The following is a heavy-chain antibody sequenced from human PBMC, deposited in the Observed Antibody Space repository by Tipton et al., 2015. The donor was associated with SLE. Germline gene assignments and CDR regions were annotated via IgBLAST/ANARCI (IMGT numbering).Heavy chain of an antibody. CDR1: GFTFSSYG. CDR2: IRYDGSNK. V-gene: IGHV3-30*02. Sequence: SLRLSCAASGFTFSSYGMHWVRQAPGKGLEWVAFIRYDGSNKYYADSVKGRFTISRDNSKNTLYLQMNSLRAEDTAVYYCARVRSAAGTLSYWGQGTLVTVSS. J-gene: IGHJ4*02. D-gene: IGHD6-13*01. CDR3: ARVRSAAGTLSY.